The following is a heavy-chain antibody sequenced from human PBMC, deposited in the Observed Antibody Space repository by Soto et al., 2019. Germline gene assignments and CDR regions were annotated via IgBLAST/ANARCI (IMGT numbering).Heavy chain of an antibody. V-gene: IGHV1-69*13. D-gene: IGHD3-22*01. Sequence: SVKVSCKASGGTFSSYAISWVRQAPGQGLEWMGGIIPIFGTANYAQKFQGRVTITADESTSTAYMELSSLRSEDTAVYYCARVRPDYYDSSGYGLGAFDIWGQGTIVTVSS. CDR2: IIPIFGTA. CDR3: ARVRPDYYDSSGYGLGAFDI. J-gene: IGHJ3*02. CDR1: GGTFSSYA.